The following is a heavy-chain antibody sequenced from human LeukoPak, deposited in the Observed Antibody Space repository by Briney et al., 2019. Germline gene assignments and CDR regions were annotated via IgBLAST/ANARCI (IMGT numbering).Heavy chain of an antibody. J-gene: IGHJ6*04. CDR1: GFTYSSYG. CDR3: AELGITMIGGV. V-gene: IGHV3-48*04. CDR2: ISSSGSTI. Sequence: GGSLRLSCAASGFTYSSYGMHWVRQAPGKGLEWVSYISSSGSTIYYADSVKGRFTISRDNAKNSLYLQMNSLRAEDTAVYYCAELGITMIGGVWGKGTTVTISS. D-gene: IGHD3-10*02.